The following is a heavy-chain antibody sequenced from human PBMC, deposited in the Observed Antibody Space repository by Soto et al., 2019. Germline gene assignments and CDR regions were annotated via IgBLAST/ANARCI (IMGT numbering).Heavy chain of an antibody. CDR2: ISSSSSYI. D-gene: IGHD2-15*01. Sequence: GGSLRLSCAASGFTFSSYSMNWVRQAPGKGLEWVSSISSSSSYIYYADSVKGRFTISRDNAKNSLYLQMNSLRAEDTAVYYCARDPHDIVVVVAASDAFDIWGQGKMVTVSS. V-gene: IGHV3-21*01. J-gene: IGHJ3*02. CDR3: ARDPHDIVVVVAASDAFDI. CDR1: GFTFSSYS.